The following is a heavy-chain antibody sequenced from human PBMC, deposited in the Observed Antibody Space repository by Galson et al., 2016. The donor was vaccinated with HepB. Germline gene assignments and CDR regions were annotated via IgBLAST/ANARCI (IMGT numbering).Heavy chain of an antibody. CDR2: VYYSGIT. V-gene: IGHV4-59*08. D-gene: IGHD6-13*01. CDR1: GGSISSYY. J-gene: IGHJ3*02. CDR3: ARHDGSSGGAFDI. Sequence: SETLSLTCTVSGGSISSYYWSWMPQPPGNRLEWLGYVYYSGITNYSPSLKSRVTMSVDTSKNQVSLELTSVTAADTAVYHCARHDGSSGGAFDIWGQGVMVTVSS.